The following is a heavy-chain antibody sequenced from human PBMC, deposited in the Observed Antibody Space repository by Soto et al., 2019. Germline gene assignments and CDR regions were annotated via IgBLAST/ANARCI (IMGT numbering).Heavy chain of an antibody. D-gene: IGHD4-17*01. V-gene: IGHV3-74*01. J-gene: IGHJ4*02. CDR3: ARDRGGVTTPYYFDY. Sequence: LSCAASGFTFSSYWMHWVRQAPGKGLVWVSRINSDGSSTSYADSVKGRFTISRDNAKNTLYLQMNSLRAEDTAVYYCARDRGGVTTPYYFDYWGQGTLVTVSS. CDR2: INSDGSST. CDR1: GFTFSSYW.